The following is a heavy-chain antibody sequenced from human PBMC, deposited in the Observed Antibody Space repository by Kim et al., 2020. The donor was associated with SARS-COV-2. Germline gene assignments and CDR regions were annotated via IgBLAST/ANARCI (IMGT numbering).Heavy chain of an antibody. J-gene: IGHJ3*02. Sequence: GGSLRLSCAGSGFTFSSYDMNWVRQAPGQGLEWVSHMTGSGSTIFYARSVKGRFTISRDNTKSSLFLQMNSLRTEDTAVYYCARENAILGHSGCDAFDIWGQGTMVTVSS. CDR2: MTGSGSTI. V-gene: IGHV3-48*03. D-gene: IGHD5-12*01. CDR3: ARENAILGHSGCDAFDI. CDR1: GFTFSSYD.